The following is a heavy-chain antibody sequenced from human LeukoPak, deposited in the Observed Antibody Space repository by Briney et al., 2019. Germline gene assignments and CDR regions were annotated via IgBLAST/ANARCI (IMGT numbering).Heavy chain of an antibody. V-gene: IGHV3-53*01. CDR3: ARDWERLSLGY. D-gene: IGHD1-26*01. CDR1: GFTFTSFA. CDR2: IYSGGST. Sequence: GGSLRLSCSVSGFTFTSFAMSWVRQAPGKGLEWVSVIYSGGSTYYADSVKGRFTISRDNSKNTLYLQMNSLRAEDTAVYYCARDWERLSLGYWGQGTLVTVSS. J-gene: IGHJ4*02.